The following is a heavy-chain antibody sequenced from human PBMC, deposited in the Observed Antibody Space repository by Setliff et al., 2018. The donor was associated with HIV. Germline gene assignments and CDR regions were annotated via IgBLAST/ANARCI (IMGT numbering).Heavy chain of an antibody. Sequence: ASVKVSCKASGFIFTHYYIPWVRQAPGQGLEWMGRISPNSGGTQFAQKFQGRVALTRDTSISTAYMELSGLRSDDTAVYYCAKGQGPVDYWGQGTLVTVSS. V-gene: IGHV1-2*06. J-gene: IGHJ4*02. CDR3: AKGQGPVDY. CDR1: GFIFTHYY. CDR2: ISPNSGGT.